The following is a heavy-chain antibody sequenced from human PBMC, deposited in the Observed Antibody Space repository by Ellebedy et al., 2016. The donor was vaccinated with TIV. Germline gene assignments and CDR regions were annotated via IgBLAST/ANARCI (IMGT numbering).Heavy chain of an antibody. V-gene: IGHV3-33*08. CDR1: GFTFSNYA. D-gene: IGHD1-26*01. J-gene: IGHJ4*02. Sequence: GGSLRLXCAASGFTFSNYATHWVRQAPGKGLEWVAGIWYDGSNKYYGDSVKGRFTISRDNSKNTLYLQMNSLRAEDTAVYYCARDSVGATKHLDYWGQGTLVTVSS. CDR3: ARDSVGATKHLDY. CDR2: IWYDGSNK.